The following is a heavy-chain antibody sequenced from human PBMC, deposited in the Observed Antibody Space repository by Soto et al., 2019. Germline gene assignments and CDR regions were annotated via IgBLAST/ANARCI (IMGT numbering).Heavy chain of an antibody. Sequence: GGPMRVPCPAVGLTCGGDCMPWVGQAAGKGLVWVSRINMDGSSTNYADSVKGRFTISRDNAKNTLYLQMNSLRADDTAVYYCARGPRGLYGNDYWGQGALVTVSS. D-gene: IGHD2-8*01. CDR1: GLTCGGDC. V-gene: IGHV3-74*01. CDR2: INMDGSST. J-gene: IGHJ4*02. CDR3: ARGPRGLYGNDY.